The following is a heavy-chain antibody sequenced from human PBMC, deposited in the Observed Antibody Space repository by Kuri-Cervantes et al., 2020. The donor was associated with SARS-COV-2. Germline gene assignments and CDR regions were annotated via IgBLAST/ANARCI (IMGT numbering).Heavy chain of an antibody. CDR3: ARHRKIRFLEWLSPFDY. D-gene: IGHD3-3*01. J-gene: IGHJ4*02. Sequence: SETLSLTCTVSGGSISSSSYYWGWIRQPPGKGLEWIGSIYYSGSTYYNPSLKSRVTISVDTSKSQFSLKLSSVTAADTAVYYCARHRKIRFLEWLSPFDYWGQGTLVTVSS. CDR2: IYYSGST. V-gene: IGHV4-39*01. CDR1: GGSISSSSYY.